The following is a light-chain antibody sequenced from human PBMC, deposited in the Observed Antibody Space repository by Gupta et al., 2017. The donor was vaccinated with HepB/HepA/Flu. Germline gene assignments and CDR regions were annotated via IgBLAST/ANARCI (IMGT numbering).Light chain of an antibody. CDR3: AAWDDSLSGHVV. V-gene: IGLV1-47*01. J-gene: IGLJ2*01. CDR2: RNN. CDR1: SSNIGSNY. Sequence: QSVLTQPPSASWPPRQRVTISCSGSSSNIGSNYVYWYQQRPGTAPKLLIYRNNQRPSGVPDRFSGSKSGTSASLAISGLRSEDEADYYCAAWDDSLSGHVVFGGGTKLTVL.